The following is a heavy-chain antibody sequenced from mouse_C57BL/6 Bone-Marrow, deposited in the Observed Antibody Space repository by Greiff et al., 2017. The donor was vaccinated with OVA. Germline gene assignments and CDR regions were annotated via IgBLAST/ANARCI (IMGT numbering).Heavy chain of an antibody. J-gene: IGHJ4*01. D-gene: IGHD4-1*01. V-gene: IGHV1-50*01. CDR2: IDPSDSYT. Sequence: QVQLQQPGAELVKPGASVKLSCKASGYTFTSYWMQWVKQRPGQGLEWIGEIDPSDSYTNYNQKFKGKATLTVDTSSSTAYMQLSSLTSEDSAVYYGAKGFPINCEEGSAMDYWGQGTSVTVSS. CDR3: AKGFPINCEEGSAMDY. CDR1: GYTFTSYW.